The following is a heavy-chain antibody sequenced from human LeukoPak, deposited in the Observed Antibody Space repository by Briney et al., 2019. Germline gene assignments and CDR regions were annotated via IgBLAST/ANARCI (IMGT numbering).Heavy chain of an antibody. CDR2: ISSSGSTI. CDR3: ASSGLEYYYDSSGYSTFDY. Sequence: GGSLRLSCAASGFTFSSYAMSWVRQAPGKGLEWVSYISSSGSTIYYADSVKGRFTISRDNAKNSLYLQMNSLRAEDTAVYYCASSGLEYYYDSSGYSTFDYWGQGTLVTVSS. D-gene: IGHD3-22*01. CDR1: GFTFSSYA. J-gene: IGHJ4*02. V-gene: IGHV3-48*04.